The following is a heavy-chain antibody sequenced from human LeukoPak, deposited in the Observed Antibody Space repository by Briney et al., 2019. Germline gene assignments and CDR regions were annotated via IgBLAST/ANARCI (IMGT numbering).Heavy chain of an antibody. CDR3: ARDTFQPGLIDS. D-gene: IGHD2-2*01. J-gene: IGHJ4*02. V-gene: IGHV3-21*05. CDR1: GFTFSRFA. Sequence: GGSLSLSCAPSGFTFSRFAMNWVRQAPGKGLEWVSYINTDSSDIHDADSVKRRFTISRDNARNTLYLQLSRLRAEDSAVYYCARDTFQPGLIDSWGQGTLVTVSS. CDR2: INTDSSDI.